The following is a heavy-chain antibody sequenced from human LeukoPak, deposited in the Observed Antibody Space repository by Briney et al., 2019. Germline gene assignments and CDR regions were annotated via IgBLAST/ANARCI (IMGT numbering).Heavy chain of an antibody. CDR1: GGSISSYY. V-gene: IGHV4-59*08. D-gene: IGHD5-18*01. Sequence: SETLSLTCTVSGGSISSYYWSWIRQPPGKGLEWIGYIYYSGSTNYNPSLKSRVTISVDTSKNQFSLKLSSVTSADTAVYYCARHSGYGPGPFDYWGQGTLVTVSS. CDR2: IYYSGST. J-gene: IGHJ4*02. CDR3: ARHSGYGPGPFDY.